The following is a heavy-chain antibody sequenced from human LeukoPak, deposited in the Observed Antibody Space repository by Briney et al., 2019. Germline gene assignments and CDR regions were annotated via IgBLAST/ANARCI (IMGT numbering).Heavy chain of an antibody. CDR2: VFSSGRT. CDR3: ARGRTQFSDGSGLNWFDS. J-gene: IGHJ5*01. D-gene: IGHD3-22*01. Sequence: SETLSLTCTVSGDSFSSGGYTWIRQLPGMGLEWIGYVFSSGRTYYNKSLMGRVTISLDTSKNQFSLRLSSVTAADTAVYYCARGRTQFSDGSGLNWFDSWGQGTLVTVSS. CDR1: GDSFSSGGY. V-gene: IGHV4-31*03.